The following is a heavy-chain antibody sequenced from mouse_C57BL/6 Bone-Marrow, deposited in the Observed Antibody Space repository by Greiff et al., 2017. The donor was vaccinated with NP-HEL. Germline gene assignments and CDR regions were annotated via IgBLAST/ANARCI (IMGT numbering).Heavy chain of an antibody. V-gene: IGHV14-2*01. Sequence: VQLQQSGAELVKPGASVKLSCTASGFNIKDYYMHWVKQRTEQGLEWIGRIDPEDGETKYAPKFPGKATITADTSSNTAYLQLSSLTSEDTAVYYCARGGGGSSYGYAMDYWGQGTSVTVSS. CDR2: IDPEDGET. CDR3: ARGGGGSSYGYAMDY. CDR1: GFNIKDYY. D-gene: IGHD1-1*01. J-gene: IGHJ4*01.